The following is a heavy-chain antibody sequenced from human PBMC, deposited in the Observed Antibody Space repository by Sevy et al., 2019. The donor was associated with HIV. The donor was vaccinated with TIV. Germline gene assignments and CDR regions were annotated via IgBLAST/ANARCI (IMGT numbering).Heavy chain of an antibody. V-gene: IGHV3-23*01. CDR2: ISGSGIST. CDR3: AKGIGYSGYETDY. CDR1: GFTFSSYA. Sequence: GGSLRLSCAASGFTFSSYAMSWVCQAPGKGLEWVSAISGSGISTYYADSVKGRLTISRDNSKNTLYLQMNNLRAEDTAVFYCAKGIGYSGYETDYWGQGTLVTVSS. J-gene: IGHJ4*02. D-gene: IGHD5-12*01.